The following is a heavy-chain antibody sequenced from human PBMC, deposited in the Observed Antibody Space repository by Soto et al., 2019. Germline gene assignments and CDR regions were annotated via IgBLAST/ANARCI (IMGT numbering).Heavy chain of an antibody. J-gene: IGHJ4*02. CDR2: IWYDGSNK. Sequence: PGGPLRLSCAAAGLIFNEYGMHWVSQAPGKGLEWVAVIWYDGSNKYYADSVKGRFTFSRDNSKNTMSLQMNSLRVEDTAVYYCARWGCSGSNCNLNQRSFDLWGQGTLVTVSS. CDR1: GLIFNEYG. CDR3: ARWGCSGSNCNLNQRSFDL. D-gene: IGHD2-15*01. V-gene: IGHV3-33*03.